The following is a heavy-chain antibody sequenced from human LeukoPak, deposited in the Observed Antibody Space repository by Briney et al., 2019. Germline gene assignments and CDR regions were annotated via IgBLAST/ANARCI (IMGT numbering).Heavy chain of an antibody. V-gene: IGHV1-46*01. CDR1: GYTFTTYY. Sequence: ASVKVSCKASGYTFTTYYIHWVRQAPGQGLEWMGIINPGGGSTNYAQKFQGRVTMTRDTSTSTVYMELSSLRSEDTAIYFRARDWGSGSYNWFDPWGRGTLVTVSS. D-gene: IGHD3-10*01. J-gene: IGHJ5*02. CDR3: ARDWGSGSYNWFDP. CDR2: INPGGGST.